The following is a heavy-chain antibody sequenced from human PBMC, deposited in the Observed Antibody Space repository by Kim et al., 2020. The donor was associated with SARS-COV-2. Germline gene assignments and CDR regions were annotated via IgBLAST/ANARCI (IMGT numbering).Heavy chain of an antibody. Sequence: GGSLRLSCTASGFTFSNYGMHWVRQAPGKGLEWVAVISYDGGYKYFADSVRGRFTISRDNSKNMLYLQMNSLRAEDTAVYYCAREMASTPDYGADVAYYYALDVWGQGTTVTVSS. D-gene: IGHD4-17*01. J-gene: IGHJ6*02. CDR3: AREMASTPDYGADVAYYYALDV. CDR1: GFTFSNYG. V-gene: IGHV3-33*05. CDR2: ISYDGGYK.